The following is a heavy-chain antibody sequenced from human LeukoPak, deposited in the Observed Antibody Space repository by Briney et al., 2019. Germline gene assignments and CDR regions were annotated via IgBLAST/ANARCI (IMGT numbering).Heavy chain of an antibody. J-gene: IGHJ6*02. Sequence: GGSLRLSCAASGFTFSSYGMHWVRQAPGKGLEWVAVIWYDGSNKYYADSVKGRFTISRDNSKNTLYLQMNSLRAEDTAVYYCARDSSSWYYYYYYYGMDVWAKGPRSPSP. CDR1: GFTFSSYG. CDR3: ARDSSSWYYYYYYYGMDV. V-gene: IGHV3-33*01. CDR2: IWYDGSNK. D-gene: IGHD6-13*01.